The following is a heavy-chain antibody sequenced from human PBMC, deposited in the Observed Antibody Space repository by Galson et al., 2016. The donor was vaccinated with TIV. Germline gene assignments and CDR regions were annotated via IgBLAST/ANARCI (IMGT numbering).Heavy chain of an antibody. Sequence: TLSLTCNVSGGSTSNGGYFWSWIRLHPGKGLEWIGNIYYSGSTYYNPSLKSRVTISVDTSQNQFSLILRSVTAADTAVYYCARWADSGSYYDYFQDWGQGTLVTVSS. CDR2: IYYSGST. D-gene: IGHD1-26*01. V-gene: IGHV4-31*03. J-gene: IGHJ1*01. CDR3: ARWADSGSYYDYFQD. CDR1: GGSTSNGGYF.